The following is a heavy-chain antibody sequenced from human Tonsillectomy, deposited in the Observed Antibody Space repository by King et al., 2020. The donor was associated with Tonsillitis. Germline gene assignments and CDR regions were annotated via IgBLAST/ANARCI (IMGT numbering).Heavy chain of an antibody. CDR1: GGSFSGYY. V-gene: IGHV4-34*01. D-gene: IGHD2/OR15-2a*01. CDR2: INHSGST. Sequence: VQLQQWGAGLLKPSETLSLTCAVYGGSFSGYYWSWIRQPPGKGLEWIGEINHSGSTNYNPSLKSRVTISVDTSKNQFSLKLSSVTAADTAVYYCAREAVFLGGIDYWGQGTLVTVSS. CDR3: AREAVFLGGIDY. J-gene: IGHJ4*02.